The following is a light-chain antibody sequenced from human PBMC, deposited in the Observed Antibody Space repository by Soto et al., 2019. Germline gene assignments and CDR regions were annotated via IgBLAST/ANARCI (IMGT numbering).Light chain of an antibody. CDR3: GSYTSSYTYV. V-gene: IGLV2-14*03. Sequence: QSALTQPASVSGSPGQAVTISCAGTSSDVGGYNFVSWYQQHPGKAPQLMIYDVSSRPSGVSNRFSGSKSGNTASLTISGLQAEDEADYYCGSYTSSYTYVFGTGTKLTVL. CDR2: DVS. J-gene: IGLJ1*01. CDR1: SSDVGGYNF.